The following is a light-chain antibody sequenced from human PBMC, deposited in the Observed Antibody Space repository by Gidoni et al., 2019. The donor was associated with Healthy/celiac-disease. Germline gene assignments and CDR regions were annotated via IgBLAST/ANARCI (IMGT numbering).Light chain of an antibody. V-gene: IGKV3-20*01. CDR2: GAS. Sequence: EILLTQLPGTLSLSPGERATLSCRDSQSVSSSYLAWYQQKPGQAPRLLIYGASSRATGIPDRLSGSGSGKDFTLTISRLEPEEFAVYYGQQYGLTVTFXXXTKLEIK. CDR3: QQYGLTVT. CDR1: QSVSSSY. J-gene: IGKJ2*01.